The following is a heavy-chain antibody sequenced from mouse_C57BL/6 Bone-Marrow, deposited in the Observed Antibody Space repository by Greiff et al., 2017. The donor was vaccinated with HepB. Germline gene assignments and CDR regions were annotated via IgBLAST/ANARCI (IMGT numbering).Heavy chain of an antibody. J-gene: IGHJ3*01. CDR1: GFTFSDYY. CDR2: ISNGGGST. Sequence: EVQLVESGGGLVQPGGSLKLSCAASGFTFSDYYMYWVRQTPEKRLEWVAYISNGGGSTYYPDTVKGRFTISRDNAKNTLYLQMSRLKSEDTAMYYCARLGDLAWFAYWGQGTLVTVSA. D-gene: IGHD3-3*01. CDR3: ARLGDLAWFAY. V-gene: IGHV5-12*01.